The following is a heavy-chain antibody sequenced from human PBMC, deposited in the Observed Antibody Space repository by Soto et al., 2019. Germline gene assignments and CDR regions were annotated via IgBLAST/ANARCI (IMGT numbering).Heavy chain of an antibody. CDR1: GYTFTTYD. D-gene: IGHD6-25*01. CDR2: MNPYSGST. J-gene: IGHJ4*02. CDR3: ARRKERSGPHYFDY. V-gene: IGHV1-8*01. Sequence: GASMKVSCKASGYTFTTYDISWVRQATGQGLEWMGWMNPYSGSTGYAQKFQGRVTVTRNTSISTVYMELSGLRPDDTAVYYCARRKERSGPHYFDYWGQGSQVTVSS.